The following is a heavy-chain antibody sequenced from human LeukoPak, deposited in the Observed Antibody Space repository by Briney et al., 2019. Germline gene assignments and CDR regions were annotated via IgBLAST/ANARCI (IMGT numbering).Heavy chain of an antibody. CDR1: GYTFTGYG. V-gene: IGHV1-18*01. CDR2: ISACNGNT. D-gene: IGHD1-26*01. J-gene: IGHJ6*03. CDR3: VRDSTWAMDV. Sequence: ASVKVSCKASGYTFTGYGISWVRQAPGQGLEWMGWISACNGNTNYAQKLQGRVTMTTDTSTSTAYMELRSLRSDDTAVYYCVRDSTWAMDVWGKGTTVTVSS.